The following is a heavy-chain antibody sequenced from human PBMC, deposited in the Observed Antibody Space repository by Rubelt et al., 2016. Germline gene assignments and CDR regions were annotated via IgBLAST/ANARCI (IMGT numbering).Heavy chain of an antibody. Sequence: QVQLVQSGAEVKKPGSSVKVSCKASGGTFSSYAISWVRQAPGQGLEWMGGIIPIFGTANASRNVQGRVTRTADECTSTAYMGLSSLRSEDTAVYYCARVDYYDSSGYPSWGQGTLVTVSS. CDR1: GGTFSSYA. J-gene: IGHJ5*02. V-gene: IGHV1-69*01. D-gene: IGHD3-22*01. CDR3: ARVDYYDSSGYPS. CDR2: IIPIFGTA.